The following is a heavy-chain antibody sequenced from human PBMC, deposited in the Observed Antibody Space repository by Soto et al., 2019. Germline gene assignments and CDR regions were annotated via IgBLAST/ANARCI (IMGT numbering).Heavy chain of an antibody. V-gene: IGHV3-33*01. CDR1: GFTFSSYG. CDR2: IWYDGSNK. CDR3: AREKSRWTGFDY. Sequence: PGGSLRLSCAASGFTFSSYGMHWVRQAPGKGLEWVAVIWYDGSNKYYADSVKGRFTISRDNSKNTLYLQMNSLRAEDTAVYYCAREKSRWTGFDYWGQGTLVTVSS. J-gene: IGHJ4*02. D-gene: IGHD3-9*01.